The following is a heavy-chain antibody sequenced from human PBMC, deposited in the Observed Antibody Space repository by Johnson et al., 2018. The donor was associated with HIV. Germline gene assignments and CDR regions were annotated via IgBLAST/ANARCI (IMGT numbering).Heavy chain of an antibody. CDR2: ISWNSVNL. V-gene: IGHV3-9*01. CDR1: GFTFGDYA. Sequence: VQLVESGGGLVQPGRSLRLSCAASGFTFGDYALHWVRQRPGKGLEWVSGISWNSVNLEYADSVKGRFTISRDNSRNTVFLQMIILRPKDTAMYYCAKLRKKQWLVGEAFDIWGQGTMVTVSS. J-gene: IGHJ3*02. D-gene: IGHD6-19*01. CDR3: AKLRKKQWLVGEAFDI.